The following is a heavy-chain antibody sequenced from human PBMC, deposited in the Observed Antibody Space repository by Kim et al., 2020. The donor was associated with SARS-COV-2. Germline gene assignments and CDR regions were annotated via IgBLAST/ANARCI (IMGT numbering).Heavy chain of an antibody. J-gene: IGHJ5*02. CDR3: ARTKRITIFGVVQWVDP. D-gene: IGHD3-3*01. CDR2: IYYSGST. CDR1: GGSISSGDYY. V-gene: IGHV4-30-4*01. Sequence: SETLSLTCTVSGGSISSGDYYWSWIRQPPGKGLEWIGYIYYSGSTYYNPSLKSRVTISVDTSKNQISLKLSSVTAADTAVYYCARTKRITIFGVVQWVDPWGQGTLVTVSS.